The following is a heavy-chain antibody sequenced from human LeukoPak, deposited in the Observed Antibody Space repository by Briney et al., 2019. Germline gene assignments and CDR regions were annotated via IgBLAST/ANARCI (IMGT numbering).Heavy chain of an antibody. Sequence: PSETLSLTCTVSGGSISSGDYYWSWIRQPPGKGLEWIGYIYYSGSTYYNPSLKSRVTISVDTSKNQFSLKLSSVTAADTAVYYCARISRDYGDENFDYWGQGTLVTVSS. V-gene: IGHV4-30-4*08. CDR1: GGSISSGDYY. CDR2: IYYSGST. D-gene: IGHD4-17*01. J-gene: IGHJ4*02. CDR3: ARISRDYGDENFDY.